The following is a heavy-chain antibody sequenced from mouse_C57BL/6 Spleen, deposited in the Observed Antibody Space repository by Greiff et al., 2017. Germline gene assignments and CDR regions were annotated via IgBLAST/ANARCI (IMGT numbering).Heavy chain of an antibody. J-gene: IGHJ2*01. Sequence: VQLKQSGAELVRPGASVKLSCTASGFNIKDDYMHWVKQRPEQGLEWIGWLDPENGDTEYASKFQGKATITADTSSNTAYLQLSSLTSEDTAVYYCTTWGLKDDWGQGTTRTVSS. CDR3: TTWGLKDD. V-gene: IGHV14-4*01. CDR1: GFNIKDDY. CDR2: LDPENGDT.